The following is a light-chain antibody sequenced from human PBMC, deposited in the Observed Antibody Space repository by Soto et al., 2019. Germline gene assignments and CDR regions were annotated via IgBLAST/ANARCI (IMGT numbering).Light chain of an antibody. J-gene: IGLJ3*02. Sequence: QSALTQPASVSGSPGQSITISCTGTSSDVGGYNYVSWYQQHPGKAPKLMIYEVSNRPSGISTRFSGSKSGNTASLTISGLQAEDEADYYCSSYAGSFTWVFGGGTKLTVL. V-gene: IGLV2-14*01. CDR3: SSYAGSFTWV. CDR2: EVS. CDR1: SSDVGGYNY.